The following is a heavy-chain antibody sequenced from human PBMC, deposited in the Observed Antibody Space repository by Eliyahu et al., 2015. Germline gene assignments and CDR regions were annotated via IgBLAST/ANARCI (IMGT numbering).Heavy chain of an antibody. J-gene: IGHJ4*02. CDR2: ISYDGSNK. CDR1: GFTFSSYG. D-gene: IGHD3-22*01. CDR3: AKEGSSGSYYFDY. Sequence: QVQLVESGGGVVQPGRSLRLSCAXSGFTFSSYGMXWVRQAPGKGVEWVAVISYDGSNKYYADSVKGRFTISRDNSKNTLYLQMNSLRAEDTAVYYCAKEGSSGSYYFDYWGQGTLVTVSS. V-gene: IGHV3-30*18.